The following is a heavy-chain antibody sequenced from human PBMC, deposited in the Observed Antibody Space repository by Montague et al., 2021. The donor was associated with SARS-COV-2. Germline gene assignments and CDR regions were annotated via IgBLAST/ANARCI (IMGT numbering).Heavy chain of an antibody. Sequence: SLRLSCAASGFSVTNNYMSWVRQAPGKGLEWVSVFYNDGGTYYANSVKGRFIISRDNPRNRLFLQMKSLRAEDTAVYYCARARGGTGYSRNYFDYWGQGTLVTVSS. V-gene: IGHV3-53*01. CDR3: ARARGGTGYSRNYFDY. D-gene: IGHD3-22*01. CDR2: FYNDGGT. CDR1: GFSVTNNY. J-gene: IGHJ4*02.